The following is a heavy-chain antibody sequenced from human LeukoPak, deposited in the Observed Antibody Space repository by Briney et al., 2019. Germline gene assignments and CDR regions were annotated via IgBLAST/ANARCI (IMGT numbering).Heavy chain of an antibody. D-gene: IGHD6-13*01. Sequence: QTGGSLRLSCAASGFTFSSYAMNWIRQAPGKGLEWVSDISSTGSTMYYADSVKGRFTISRDNTKNSLYLQMNSLRAEDTAVSYCARESGYDSSSGYNWFDPWGQGTLVTVSS. CDR2: ISSTGSTM. V-gene: IGHV3-48*03. CDR1: GFTFSSYA. J-gene: IGHJ5*02. CDR3: ARESGYDSSSGYNWFDP.